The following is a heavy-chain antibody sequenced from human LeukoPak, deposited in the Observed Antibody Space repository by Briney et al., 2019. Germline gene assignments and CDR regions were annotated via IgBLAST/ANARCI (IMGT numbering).Heavy chain of an antibody. J-gene: IGHJ4*02. CDR1: GGSISSYY. CDR3: ARDISDSTGWYYFDY. CDR2: IYYSGST. V-gene: IGHV4-59*01. Sequence: PSETLSLTCTVSGGSISSYYWSWIRQPPGKGLEWIGYIYYSGSTNYNPSLKSRVTISVDTSKNQFSLKLSSVTAADTAVYYCARDISDSTGWYYFDYWGQGTLVTVSS. D-gene: IGHD3-22*01.